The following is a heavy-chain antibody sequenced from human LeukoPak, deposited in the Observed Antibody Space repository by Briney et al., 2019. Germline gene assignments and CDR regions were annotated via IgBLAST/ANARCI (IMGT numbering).Heavy chain of an antibody. CDR1: GGAFSGYY. Sequence: PSETLSLTCAVSGGAFSGYYWSWIRQPPGKGLEWIGEINHSGSINYNPSLKSRVTISVGTSKNQFSLKLSSVTAADTAVYYCARPHSTFFDQDAAYYFDYWGQGTLVTVSS. CDR3: ARPHSTFFDQDAAYYFDY. CDR2: INHSGSI. V-gene: IGHV4-34*01. J-gene: IGHJ4*02. D-gene: IGHD3-3*01.